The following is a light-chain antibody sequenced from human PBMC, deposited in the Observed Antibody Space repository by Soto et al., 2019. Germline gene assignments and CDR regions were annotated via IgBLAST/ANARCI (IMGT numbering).Light chain of an antibody. CDR2: LEGSGTY. J-gene: IGLJ2*01. CDR3: ETWHSNSQV. V-gene: IGLV4-60*02. CDR1: SGHSSYI. Sequence: QSVLTQSSASSASLGSSVRLTCTLSSGHSSYIIAWHQQQPGKAPRYLMKLEGSGTYNKGSGVPDRFSGSSSGADRYLTISNHKLEDEADYPCETWHSNSQVFGGGTKLTVL.